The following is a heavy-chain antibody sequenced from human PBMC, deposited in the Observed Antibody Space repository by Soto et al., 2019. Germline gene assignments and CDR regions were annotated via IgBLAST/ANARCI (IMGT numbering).Heavy chain of an antibody. D-gene: IGHD2-2*01. J-gene: IGHJ6*02. Sequence: ASVKVSCKASGYTFTSYGISWVRQAPGQGLEWMGWISAYNGNTNYAQKFQGRVTITTDESTSTAYMELSSLRSEDTAVYYCAISQVSSTSLEIYYYYYYGMDVWGQGTTVTVSS. CDR3: AISQVSSTSLEIYYYYYYGMDV. CDR1: GYTFTSYG. V-gene: IGHV1-18*01. CDR2: ISAYNGNT.